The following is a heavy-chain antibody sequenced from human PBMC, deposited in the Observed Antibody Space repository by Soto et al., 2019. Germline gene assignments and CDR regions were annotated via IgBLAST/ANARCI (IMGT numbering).Heavy chain of an antibody. J-gene: IGHJ4*02. V-gene: IGHV3-66*01. D-gene: IGHD2-15*01. CDR2: IFPDGST. CDR1: GFTVSSNY. Sequence: EVQLMESGGGVVQPGGSLRLSCTVSGFTVSSNYMNWVRQAPGKGLEWVSVIFPDGSTYYTDSVRDRFTISRDNSKNTVYLQMNSLRAEDTAVYFCARRALPHAFVDYWGQGTLVTVSS. CDR3: ARRALPHAFVDY.